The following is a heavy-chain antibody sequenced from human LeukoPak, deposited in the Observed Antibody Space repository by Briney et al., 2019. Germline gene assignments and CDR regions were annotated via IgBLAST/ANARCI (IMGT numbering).Heavy chain of an antibody. CDR2: IYFSGST. D-gene: IGHD3-10*01. CDR1: GGSISGSNYY. V-gene: IGHV4-39*07. Sequence: PSETLSLTCTVSGGSISGSNYYWGWIRRPPGKGLEWIGSIYFSGSTYYNPSLKSRVTISVDTSKNQFSLKLSSVTAADTAVYYCARFHYGSGFDYWGQGTLVTVSS. J-gene: IGHJ4*02. CDR3: ARFHYGSGFDY.